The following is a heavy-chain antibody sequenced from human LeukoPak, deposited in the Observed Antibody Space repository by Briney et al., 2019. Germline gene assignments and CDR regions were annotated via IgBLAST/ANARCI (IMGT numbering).Heavy chain of an antibody. Sequence: VTVSCKASXYTFTSYYMHWVRQAPGQGLEWMGIINPSGGSTSYAQKFQGRVTMTRDTSTSTVYMELSSLRSEDTAVYYCAREIKAGYSSSAVDYWGQGTLVTVSS. D-gene: IGHD6-19*01. CDR1: XYTFTSYY. J-gene: IGHJ4*02. CDR3: AREIKAGYSSSAVDY. V-gene: IGHV1-46*01. CDR2: INPSGGST.